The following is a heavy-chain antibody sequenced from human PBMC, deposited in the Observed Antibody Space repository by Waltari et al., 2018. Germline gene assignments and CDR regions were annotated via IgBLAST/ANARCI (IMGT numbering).Heavy chain of an antibody. J-gene: IGHJ1*01. CDR3: ARDHPPYYYDSSGYWGYFQH. V-gene: IGHV1-69*01. CDR1: A. CDR2: IIPIFGTA. Sequence: AISWVRQAPGQGLEWMGGIIPIFGTANYAQKFQGRVTITADESTSTAYMELSSLRSEDTAVYYCARDHPPYYYDSSGYWGYFQHWGQGTLVTVSS. D-gene: IGHD3-22*01.